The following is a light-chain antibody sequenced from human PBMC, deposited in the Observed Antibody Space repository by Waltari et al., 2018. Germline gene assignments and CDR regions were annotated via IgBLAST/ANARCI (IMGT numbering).Light chain of an antibody. Sequence: DIVMTQSPDSLAVSLGGRATINCKSSRSVLDTSKNKNSLAWYQLKPGQSPKLLIYWASTRESGVPDRFSASVSGTDFTLTISRLQAEDVAIYSCQQYYAAPYTFGQGTKVEIK. CDR1: RSVLDTSKNKNS. CDR2: WAS. J-gene: IGKJ2*01. CDR3: QQYYAAPYT. V-gene: IGKV4-1*01.